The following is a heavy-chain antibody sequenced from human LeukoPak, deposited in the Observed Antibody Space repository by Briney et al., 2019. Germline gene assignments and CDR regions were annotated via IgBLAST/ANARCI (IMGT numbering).Heavy chain of an antibody. V-gene: IGHV3-7*03. CDR2: IKQDGSQK. CDR3: ARDRREQWLSVDY. Sequence: PGGSLRLSCAASGFTFSSHWMGWVRQAPGKGLEWVANIKQDGSQKYYVDSVKGRFTISRDNAKNSLYLQMNSLGAEDTAVYYCARDRREQWLSVDYWGQGTLVTVSS. D-gene: IGHD6-19*01. CDR1: GFTFSSHW. J-gene: IGHJ4*02.